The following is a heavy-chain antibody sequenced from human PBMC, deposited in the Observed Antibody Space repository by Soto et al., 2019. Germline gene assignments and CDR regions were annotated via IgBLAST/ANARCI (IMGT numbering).Heavy chain of an antibody. CDR1: GASINGGGYY. CDR3: ARSITGTRGYYFGVDV. V-gene: IGHV4-31*03. J-gene: IGHJ6*02. CDR2: IYYTGNT. Sequence: QVQLQESGPGLVKPSQTLSLTCSVSGASINGGGYYWSWIRQHPGKGLEWIGHIYYTGNTYYNPSFKSRISISADTSKNQFSLRLTSVTAADTAVDYCARSITGTRGYYFGVDVWGQGTTVTDSS. D-gene: IGHD1-20*01.